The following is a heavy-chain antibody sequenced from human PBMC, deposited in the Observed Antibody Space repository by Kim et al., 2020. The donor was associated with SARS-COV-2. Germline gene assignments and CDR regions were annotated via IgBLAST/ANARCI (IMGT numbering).Heavy chain of an antibody. CDR1: GGSISSSSYY. J-gene: IGHJ4*02. CDR2: IYYSGST. Sequence: SETLSLTCTVSGGSISSSSYYWGWIRQPPGKGLEWIGSIYYSGSTYYNPSLKSRVTISVDTSKNQFSLKLSSVTAADTAVYYCATFSPAYYGSDYWGQGTLVTVSS. V-gene: IGHV4-39*01. CDR3: ATFSPAYYGSDY. D-gene: IGHD3-10*01.